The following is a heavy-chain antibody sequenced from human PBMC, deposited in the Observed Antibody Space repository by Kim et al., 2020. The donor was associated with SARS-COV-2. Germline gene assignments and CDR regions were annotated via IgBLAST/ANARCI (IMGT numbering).Heavy chain of an antibody. D-gene: IGHD4-4*01. CDR3: ARHGKYSNYEGGGGAAFDI. CDR1: GGSISSYY. V-gene: IGHV4-59*08. Sequence: SETLSLTCTVSGGSISSYYWSWIRQPPGKGLEWIGYIYYSGSTNYNPSLKSRVTISVDTSKNQFSLKLSSVTAADTAVYYCARHGKYSNYEGGGGAAFDIWGQGTMVTVSS. J-gene: IGHJ3*02. CDR2: IYYSGST.